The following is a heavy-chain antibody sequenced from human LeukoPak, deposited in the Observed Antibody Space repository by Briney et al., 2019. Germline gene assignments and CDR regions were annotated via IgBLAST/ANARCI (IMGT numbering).Heavy chain of an antibody. CDR2: ISGSGGST. D-gene: IGHD3-10*01. CDR3: AKAEVRGVIPYYFDY. J-gene: IGHJ4*02. Sequence: GGSLRLSCAASGFTFSSYAMSWVRQAPGKGLEWVSAISGSGGSTYYADSVKGRFTISRDNSKNTLYLQMNSLRAEDTAVYYCAKAEVRGVIPYYFDYWGRGTLVTVSS. V-gene: IGHV3-23*01. CDR1: GFTFSSYA.